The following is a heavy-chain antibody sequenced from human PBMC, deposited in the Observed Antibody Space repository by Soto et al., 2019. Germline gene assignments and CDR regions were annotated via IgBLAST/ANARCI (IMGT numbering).Heavy chain of an antibody. J-gene: IGHJ6*03. CDR3: TRDPPDYYGSGIYYYYYYHMDV. CDR2: IRSKAYGGTT. D-gene: IGHD3-10*01. Sequence: GGSLRLSCTASGFTFGDYAMSWFRQAPGKGLEWVGFIRSKAYGGTTEYAASVKGRFTISRDDSKSIAYLQMNSLKTEDTAVYYCTRDPPDYYGSGIYYYYYYHMDVWGKGTTVTVSS. V-gene: IGHV3-49*03. CDR1: GFTFGDYA.